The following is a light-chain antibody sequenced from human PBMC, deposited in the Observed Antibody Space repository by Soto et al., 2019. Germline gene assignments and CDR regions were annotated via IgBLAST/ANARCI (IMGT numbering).Light chain of an antibody. CDR2: DAS. CDR3: QQRSNWPIT. V-gene: IGKV3-11*01. CDR1: QSLRSS. Sequence: ETMMTQSPDTLSVSLGERATLSCMASQSLRSSLAWYQQRPGQAPRLLIYDASTRATGIPARFSGSGSGTDFTLTISSLEPEDFALYYCQQRSNWPITFGQGTRLEIK. J-gene: IGKJ5*01.